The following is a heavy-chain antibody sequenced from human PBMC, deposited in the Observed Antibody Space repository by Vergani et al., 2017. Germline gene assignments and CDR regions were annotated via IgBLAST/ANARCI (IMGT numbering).Heavy chain of an antibody. Sequence: EVQLVESGGGIVKPGGSLRLSCVASGFSFRNAWMNWVRRTPGKGLEWVCRIKSTFDRGTTDYAAAVKGRFTISRDDSKNTMFLQMNGLKTEDIGVYYCTTAPRYWGDGSCYWLRDHHYYGMDVWGQGTTVTVSS. CDR3: TTAPRYWGDGSCYWLRDHHYYGMDV. J-gene: IGHJ6*02. D-gene: IGHD3-10*01. V-gene: IGHV3-15*07. CDR1: GFSFRNAW. CDR2: IKSTFDRGTT.